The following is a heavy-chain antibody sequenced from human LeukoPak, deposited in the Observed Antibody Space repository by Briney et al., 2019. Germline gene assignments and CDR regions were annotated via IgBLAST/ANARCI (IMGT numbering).Heavy chain of an antibody. CDR3: AKSSSYSSLEYFQH. CDR2: ISGSGGST. D-gene: IGHD6-13*01. Sequence: GGSLRLSCAASGFTFSSYAVSWVRQAPGKGLEWVSAISGSGGSTCYADSVKGRFTIFRDNSKNTLYLQMNSLRAEDTAVYYCAKSSSYSSLEYFQHWGQGTLVTVSS. J-gene: IGHJ1*01. CDR1: GFTFSSYA. V-gene: IGHV3-23*01.